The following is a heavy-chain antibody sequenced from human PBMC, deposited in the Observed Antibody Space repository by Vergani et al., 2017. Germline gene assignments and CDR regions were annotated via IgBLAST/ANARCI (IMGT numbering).Heavy chain of an antibody. CDR1: GGSISSYY. V-gene: IGHV4-59*08. CDR2: IYYSGST. CDR3: ARGGLGYYSSSSRSHWFDP. Sequence: QVQLQESGPGLVKPSETLSLTCTVSGGSISSYYWSWIRQPPGKGLEWIGYIYYSGSTNYNPSLKSRVTISVDTSKNQFSLKLSSVTAADTAVYYCARGGLGYYSSSSRSHWFDPWGQGTLVTVSS. D-gene: IGHD6-6*01. J-gene: IGHJ5*02.